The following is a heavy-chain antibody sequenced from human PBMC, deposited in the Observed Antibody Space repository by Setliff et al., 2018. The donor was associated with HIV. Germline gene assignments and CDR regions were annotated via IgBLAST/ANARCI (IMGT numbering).Heavy chain of an antibody. D-gene: IGHD3-22*01. V-gene: IGHV4-4*07. CDR3: ARDRLTYYFDY. Sequence: TLSLTCTVSGGSINTYYWSWIRQPAGKGLEWIGRFYTSGSTNYNPSLKSRVTMSVDTSKNQFSLKLSSVTAADTAVYYCARDRLTYYFDYWGQGILVTVSS. J-gene: IGHJ4*02. CDR2: FYTSGST. CDR1: GGSINTYY.